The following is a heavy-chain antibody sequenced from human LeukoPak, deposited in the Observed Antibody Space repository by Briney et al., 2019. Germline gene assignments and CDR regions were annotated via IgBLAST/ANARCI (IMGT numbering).Heavy chain of an antibody. CDR3: ARAQSYYDY. D-gene: IGHD1-26*01. CDR1: GYTFTNYY. CDR2: INPSGDSA. V-gene: IGHV1-46*01. J-gene: IGHJ4*02. Sequence: ASVKVSCKASGYTFTNYYMHWVRQAPGQGLEWMGIINPSGDSAIYAHNFQGRVTMTRDTSTTTVYMELSSLRSEDTAVYYSARAQSYYDYWGQGTLVTVSS.